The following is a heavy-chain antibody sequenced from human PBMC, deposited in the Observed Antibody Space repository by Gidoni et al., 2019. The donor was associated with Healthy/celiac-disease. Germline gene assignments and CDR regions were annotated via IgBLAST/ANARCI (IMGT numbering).Heavy chain of an antibody. CDR1: GYTFTSYA. J-gene: IGHJ3*02. D-gene: IGHD1-26*01. V-gene: IGHV1-3*05. Sequence: QVQLVQSGAEEKKPGASVKVSCKASGYTFTSYAMHWVRQAPGQRLEWMGWINAGNGNTKYSQKFQGRVTITRDTSASTAYMELSSLRSEDTAVYYCARGARGSFDAFDIWGQGTMVTVSS. CDR3: ARGARGSFDAFDI. CDR2: INAGNGNT.